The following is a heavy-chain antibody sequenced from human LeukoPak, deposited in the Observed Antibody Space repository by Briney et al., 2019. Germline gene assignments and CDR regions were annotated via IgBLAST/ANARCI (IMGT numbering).Heavy chain of an antibody. CDR3: ARVASGRTVTTPFDY. D-gene: IGHD4-17*01. J-gene: IGHJ4*02. CDR2: INAGNGNT. Sequence: ASVKVSCTASGYTFTSYAMHWVRQAPGQRLEWMGWINAGNGNTKYSQKFQGRVTITRDTSASTAYMELSSLRSEDTAVYYCARVASGRTVTTPFDYWGQGTLVTVSS. CDR1: GYTFTSYA. V-gene: IGHV1-3*01.